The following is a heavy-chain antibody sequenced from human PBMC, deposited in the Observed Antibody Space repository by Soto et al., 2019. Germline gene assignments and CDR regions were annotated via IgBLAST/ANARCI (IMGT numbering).Heavy chain of an antibody. CDR1: GGSSGDDY. CDR3: ARNYYDRSGYAVDP. D-gene: IGHD3-22*01. CDR2: MYKGGSI. J-gene: IGHJ5*02. Sequence: PSETLYLTCRVSGGSSGDDYWSWIRQPPGKRLEWIGYMYKGGSINYNPSLKSRVTFSVDTSKNQFSLKLSSVTAADTAVYYCARNYYDRSGYAVDPWGQG. V-gene: IGHV4-4*09.